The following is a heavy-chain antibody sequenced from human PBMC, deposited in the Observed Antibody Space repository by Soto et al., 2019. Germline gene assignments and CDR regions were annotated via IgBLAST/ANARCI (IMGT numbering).Heavy chain of an antibody. V-gene: IGHV3-53*01. CDR2: IYSGGST. J-gene: IGHJ5*02. CDR1: GFTVSSNY. Sequence: GGSLRLSCAASGFTVSSNYMSWVRQAPGKGLEWVSVIYSGGSTYYADSVKGRFTISRDNSKNTLYLQMNSLRAEDTAVYYCARDRTSYYGSGIGWFDPWGQGTLVTVSS. D-gene: IGHD3-10*01. CDR3: ARDRTSYYGSGIGWFDP.